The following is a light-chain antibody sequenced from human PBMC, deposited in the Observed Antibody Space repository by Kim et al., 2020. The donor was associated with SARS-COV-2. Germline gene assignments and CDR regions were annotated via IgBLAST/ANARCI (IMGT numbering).Light chain of an antibody. CDR3: HVWDSSSDRRV. Sequence: GTTGEIASRGNNSGSKRLKWYQKKPRQAHVVVIYYDSDRRSGSPGRFSGSNAGNTATLTISRVEAGDEADYYGHVWDSSSDRRVFGGGTQLTVL. J-gene: IGLJ3*02. V-gene: IGLV3-21*04. CDR2: YDS. CDR1: NSGSKR.